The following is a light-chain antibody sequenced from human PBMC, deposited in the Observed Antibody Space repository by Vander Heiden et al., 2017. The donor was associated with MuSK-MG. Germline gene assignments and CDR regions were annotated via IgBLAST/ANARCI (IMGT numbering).Light chain of an antibody. Sequence: QSALTQPPSPSGSPGQSVTISCTGAGGDVGGYNYVSWYQQHPGKAPKLMIYEVSKRPSGVPDRFSGSKSGKTGSLTVSGLQAEDEADYYCSSYAGSNIVVFGGGTKVTVL. CDR1: GGDVGGYNY. CDR2: EVS. CDR3: SSYAGSNIVV. V-gene: IGLV2-8*01. J-gene: IGLJ2*01.